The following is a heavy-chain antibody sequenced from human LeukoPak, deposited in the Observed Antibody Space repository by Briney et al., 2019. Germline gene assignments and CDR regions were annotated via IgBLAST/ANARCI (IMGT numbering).Heavy chain of an antibody. CDR1: GYTFTSYD. V-gene: IGHV1-8*01. Sequence: GASVKVSCKASGYTFTSYDINWMRQATGQGLEWMGWMNPNSGNTGYAQKFQGRVSMTRDTSISTAYMELSSLRSEDTAVYYCARGPVDAVFGVSTEDWGQGTTVTVSS. D-gene: IGHD3-10*02. CDR2: MNPNSGNT. CDR3: ARGPVDAVFGVSTED. J-gene: IGHJ6*02.